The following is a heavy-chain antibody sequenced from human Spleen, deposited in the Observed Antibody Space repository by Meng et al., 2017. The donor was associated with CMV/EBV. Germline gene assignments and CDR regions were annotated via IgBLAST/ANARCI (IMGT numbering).Heavy chain of an antibody. Sequence: FNSYYRHWVRQAPGQGLEWMGMINPGGGSTSYAQKFQGRVTMTRDTSSNTIYMELSSLKSEDTAVYYCAKGTCNSPSCYLTHNWFDRWGQGTLVTVSS. D-gene: IGHD2-2*01. CDR3: AKGTCNSPSCYLTHNWFDR. CDR2: INPGGGST. V-gene: IGHV1-46*02. J-gene: IGHJ5*02. CDR1: FNSYY.